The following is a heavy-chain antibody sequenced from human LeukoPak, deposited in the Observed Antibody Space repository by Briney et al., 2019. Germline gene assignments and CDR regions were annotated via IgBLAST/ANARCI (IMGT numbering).Heavy chain of an antibody. CDR2: INPNSGGT. J-gene: IGHJ4*02. Sequence: GASVKVSCKASGYTFTGYYMHWARQAPGQGLEWMGWINPNSGGTNYAQKFQGRVTMTRDTSISTAYMELSRLRSDDTAVYYCARYDFWSGYSYFDYWGQGTLVTVSS. D-gene: IGHD3-3*01. CDR1: GYTFTGYY. CDR3: ARYDFWSGYSYFDY. V-gene: IGHV1-2*02.